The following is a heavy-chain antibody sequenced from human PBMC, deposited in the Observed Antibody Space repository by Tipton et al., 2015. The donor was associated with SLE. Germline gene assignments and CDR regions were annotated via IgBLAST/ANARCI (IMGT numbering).Heavy chain of an antibody. V-gene: IGHV4-31*03. CDR2: IYDSGSA. CDR3: ARGLEENVSAERWFDP. Sequence: TLSLTCSVSGGSISSGGHYWNWIRQHPGKGLEWIGYIYDSGSASYNPSLKSRITISADTSKNQFSLQLRSVAAADTAVYYCARGLEENVSAERWFDPWGQGTLVTVSS. J-gene: IGHJ5*02. D-gene: IGHD1-1*01. CDR1: GGSISSGGHY.